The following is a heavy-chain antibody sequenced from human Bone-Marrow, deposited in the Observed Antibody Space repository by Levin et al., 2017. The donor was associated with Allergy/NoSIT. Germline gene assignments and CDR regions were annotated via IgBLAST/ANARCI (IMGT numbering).Heavy chain of an antibody. CDR3: ARDDTVGYLDS. V-gene: IGHV4-59*01. Sequence: NPSETLSLTCNVSGGSIRSYHWTWVRQPPGKGLEWIGYIYYTGRTNYNPSLKSRVSISVDASKKQFSLNLRSVTAADTAIYYCARDDTVGYLDSWGQGILVTVSS. CDR2: IYYTGRT. J-gene: IGHJ5*01. CDR1: GGSIRSYH. D-gene: IGHD1-26*01.